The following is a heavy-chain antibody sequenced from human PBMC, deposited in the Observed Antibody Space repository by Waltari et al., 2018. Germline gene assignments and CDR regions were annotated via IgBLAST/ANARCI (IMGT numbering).Heavy chain of an antibody. CDR2: IKTDGSGK. CDR1: GFSFSSYW. J-gene: IGHJ4*02. D-gene: IGHD3-16*01. V-gene: IGHV3-7*03. CDR3: ARMGAGRAPDY. Sequence: EVQLVESGGGLVQPGGSLILSCAASGFSFSSYWMAWFRQAPGPGWGWGATIKTDGSGKCYVDSVKGRFSISRDNAKNSLDLQMNSLRAEDTAIVYCARMGAGRAPDYWGQGTLVTVSS.